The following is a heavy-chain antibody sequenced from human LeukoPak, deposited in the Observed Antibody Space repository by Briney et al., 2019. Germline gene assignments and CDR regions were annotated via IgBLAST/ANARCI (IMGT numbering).Heavy chain of an antibody. V-gene: IGHV4-59*01. Sequence: KPSETLSLTCTVSGCSITSYYRSWIRQSPGKGLEWIGFMYYSGTTNYNPFLKSRVTISLGMSKNQFSLKLSSVTAADTAVYYCARLPMAVTPHVDYWGQGTLVTVSS. J-gene: IGHJ4*02. CDR3: ARLPMAVTPHVDY. CDR2: MYYSGTT. D-gene: IGHD2-21*02. CDR1: GCSITSYY.